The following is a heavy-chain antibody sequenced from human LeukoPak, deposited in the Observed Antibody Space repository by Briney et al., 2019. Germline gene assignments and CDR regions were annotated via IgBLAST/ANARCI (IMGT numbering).Heavy chain of an antibody. CDR2: IYYSGST. Sequence: SETLSLTCTVSGGSISSYYWGWIRQPPGKGLEWIGYIYYSGSTNYNPSLKSRVTISVDTSKNQFSLKLSSVTAADTAVYYCAREVWDYDTYYYGMDVWGQGTTVTVSS. V-gene: IGHV4-59*01. D-gene: IGHD1-7*01. CDR1: GGSISSYY. J-gene: IGHJ6*02. CDR3: AREVWDYDTYYYGMDV.